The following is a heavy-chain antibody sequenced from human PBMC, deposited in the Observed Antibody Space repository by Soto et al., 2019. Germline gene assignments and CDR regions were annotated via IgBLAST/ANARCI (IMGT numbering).Heavy chain of an antibody. D-gene: IGHD3-10*02. J-gene: IGHJ4*02. CDR3: ARGSQDYYVWSLDY. V-gene: IGHV3-33*01. CDR2: IWYDGSNK. CDR1: GFTFSSYG. Sequence: GGSLRLSCAASGFTFSSYGMHWVRQAPGKGLEWVAVIWYDGSNKYYADSVKGRFTISRDNSKNTLYLQMNSLRAEDTAVYYCARGSQDYYVWSLDYWGQGTQVTVSS.